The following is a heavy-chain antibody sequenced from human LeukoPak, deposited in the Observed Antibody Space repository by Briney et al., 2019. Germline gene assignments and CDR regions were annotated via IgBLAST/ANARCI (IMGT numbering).Heavy chain of an antibody. CDR2: ISNSGSST. J-gene: IGHJ4*02. CDR3: ANQNYYDSSGYDY. Sequence: PGGSLRLSCAASGFTFSTYAMSWVRQAPGKGLEWVSVISNSGSSTHYADSVKGRFSISRDNSRNTLYLQMNSLRTDDTAVYYCANQNYYDSSGYDYWGQGTLVTVSS. V-gene: IGHV3-23*01. CDR1: GFTFSTYA. D-gene: IGHD3-22*01.